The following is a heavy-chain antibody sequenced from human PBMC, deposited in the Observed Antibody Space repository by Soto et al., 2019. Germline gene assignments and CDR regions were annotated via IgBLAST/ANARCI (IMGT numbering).Heavy chain of an antibody. V-gene: IGHV4-30-4*01. CDR3: AAYTSSSGRHFDH. D-gene: IGHD6-6*01. CDR1: GGSISSGDYY. Sequence: SETLSLTCTVSGGSISSGDYYWSWIRQPPGKGLEWIGYIYYSGSTYYNPSLKSRVTISVDTSKNQFSLKLSSVTAADTAMYYCAAYTSSSGRHFDHWGQGTLVTVSS. CDR2: IYYSGST. J-gene: IGHJ4*02.